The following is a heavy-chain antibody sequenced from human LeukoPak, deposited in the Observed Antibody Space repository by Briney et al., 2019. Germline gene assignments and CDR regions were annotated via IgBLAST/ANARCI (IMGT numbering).Heavy chain of an antibody. Sequence: GESLHISCNGSGYSFTNYWIPWVRQTPGKGLEWMGIIYPGDSDTKYNPSFEGQLTMSADKSVNTAYLPWSSLRTSDTAIYYCARQDCGGNSIQLDPWGQGTLVTVSS. CDR1: GYSFTNYW. CDR2: IYPGDSDT. J-gene: IGHJ5*02. V-gene: IGHV5-51*01. D-gene: IGHD4-23*01. CDR3: ARQDCGGNSIQLDP.